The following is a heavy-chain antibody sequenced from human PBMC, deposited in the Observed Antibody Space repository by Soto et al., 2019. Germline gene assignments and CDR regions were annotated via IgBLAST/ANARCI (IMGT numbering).Heavy chain of an antibody. Sequence: EVQLVESGGGLVKPGGSLRLSCAASGFNLTLYYMNWVRQSPGKGLEWVASINTGYIYYADSVKGRFTISRDSAKNSLLLQMNYLGADDTAKDYCVRVTPPLGSCTGGDCFRGGWVDPWGRGALVTVSS. CDR1: GFNLTLYY. J-gene: IGHJ5*02. V-gene: IGHV3-21*02. D-gene: IGHD2-8*02. CDR2: INTGYI. CDR3: VRVTPPLGSCTGGDCFRGGWVDP.